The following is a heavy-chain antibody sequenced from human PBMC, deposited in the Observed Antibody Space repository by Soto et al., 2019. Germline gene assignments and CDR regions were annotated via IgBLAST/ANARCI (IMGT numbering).Heavy chain of an antibody. CDR1: GYTFTGYY. D-gene: IGHD1-26*01. V-gene: IGHV1-2*04. J-gene: IGHJ6*02. Sequence: GASVKVSCKASGYTFTGYYMHWVRQAPGQGLEWMGWINPNSGGTNYAQKFQGWVTMTRDASISTAYMELSRLRSDDTAVYYCARDGTMPSRDYYYYGMDVWGQGTTVTVSS. CDR2: INPNSGGT. CDR3: ARDGTMPSRDYYYYGMDV.